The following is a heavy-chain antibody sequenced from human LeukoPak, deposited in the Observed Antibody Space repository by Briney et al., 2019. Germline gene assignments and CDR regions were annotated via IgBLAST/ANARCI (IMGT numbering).Heavy chain of an antibody. CDR2: IYPGDSDT. CDR3: ARLSCSSTSCYHPMDY. V-gene: IGHV5-51*01. D-gene: IGHD2-2*01. J-gene: IGHJ4*02. CDR1: GYSFTRYW. Sequence: GESLKISCKGSGYSFTRYWIGWVRQMPGKGLEWMGIIYPGDSDTRYSPSFQGQVTISADKSISTAYLQWSSLKASDTAMYYCARLSCSSTSCYHPMDYWGQGTLVTVSS.